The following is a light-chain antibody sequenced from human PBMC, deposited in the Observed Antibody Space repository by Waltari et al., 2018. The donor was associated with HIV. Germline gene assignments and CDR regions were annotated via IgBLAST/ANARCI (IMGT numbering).Light chain of an antibody. V-gene: IGLV2-8*01. Sequence: QSALTQPPSASGSPGQSVTIPCTRTSSDIGAYNYVAWYQQSPGNAPQNMIYDVTKRPSGVPDRFSGSKSGNTASLTVSGLQAEDEADYYCASHAGSKDVFGGGTKLTVL. CDR2: DVT. CDR1: SSDIGAYNY. CDR3: ASHAGSKDV. J-gene: IGLJ2*01.